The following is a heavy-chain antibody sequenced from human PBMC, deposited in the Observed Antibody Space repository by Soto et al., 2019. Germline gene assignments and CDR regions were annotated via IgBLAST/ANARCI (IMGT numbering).Heavy chain of an antibody. J-gene: IGHJ3*02. CDR1: GFTFDDYA. D-gene: IGHD6-19*01. CDR3: AKQSSGWTGYDAFDI. Sequence: GGSLRLSCAASGFTFDDYAMHWVRQAPGKGLEWVSGISWNSGSIGYADSVKGRFTISRDNAKNSLYLQMNSLRAEDTALYYCAKQSSGWTGYDAFDIWGQGTMVTVSS. V-gene: IGHV3-9*01. CDR2: ISWNSGSI.